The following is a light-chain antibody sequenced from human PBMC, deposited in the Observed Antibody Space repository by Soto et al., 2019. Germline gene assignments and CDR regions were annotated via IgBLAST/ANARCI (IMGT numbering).Light chain of an antibody. CDR1: QSVRNSY. CDR2: GAS. J-gene: IGKJ5*01. V-gene: IGKV3-20*01. Sequence: EIVLTQSPGTLSLSPGERATLSCRASQSVRNSYLAWYQQKPGQAPRLLMSGASSRSTGIPDSFSGNGSGTDFTLTISRLEPEDFAVYYCQQYGNSPQITFGQGTRLEIK. CDR3: QQYGNSPQIT.